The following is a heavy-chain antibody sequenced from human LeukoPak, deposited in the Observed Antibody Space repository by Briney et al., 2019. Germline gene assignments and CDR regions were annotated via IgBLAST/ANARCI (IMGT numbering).Heavy chain of an antibody. J-gene: IGHJ3*02. CDR2: VNPNTGNT. Sequence: ASVKVSCKASGYTFTSYGISWVRQAPGQGLEWMGWVNPNTGNTGYAQKFQGRVTITRNTSISTAYMELSSLRSEDTAVYYCARVYYDSSGTPWGEAFDIWGQETMVTVSS. D-gene: IGHD3-22*01. V-gene: IGHV1-8*03. CDR3: ARVYYDSSGTPWGEAFDI. CDR1: GYTFTSYG.